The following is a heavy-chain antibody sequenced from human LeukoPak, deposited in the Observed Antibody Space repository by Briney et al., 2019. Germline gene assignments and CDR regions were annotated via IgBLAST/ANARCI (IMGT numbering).Heavy chain of an antibody. CDR2: ISGSGGST. V-gene: IGHV3-23*01. D-gene: IGHD3-22*01. CDR1: GFTFSSYA. Sequence: PGASLRLSCAASGFTFSSYAMSWVRQAPGKGLEGVSAISGSGGSTYYADSVKGRFTISRDNSKNTLYLQMNSLRAEDTAVYYCARDGHYYDSSGYYFRGVLDYWGQGTLVTVSS. CDR3: ARDGHYYDSSGYYFRGVLDY. J-gene: IGHJ4*02.